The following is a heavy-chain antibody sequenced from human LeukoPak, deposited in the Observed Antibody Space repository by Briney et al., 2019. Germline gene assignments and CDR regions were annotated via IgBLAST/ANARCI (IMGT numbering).Heavy chain of an antibody. CDR3: ARGDPMAYCGGDCYLPALDAFDI. Sequence: ASMKVSCKASGYTFTSYAITWVRQAPGQGLEWLGWISAYNGNTNYAQRLQGRVTMTTDTSTSTAYMELRSLRSDDTAVYYCARGDPMAYCGGDCYLPALDAFDIWGQGTMVTVSS. V-gene: IGHV1-18*01. D-gene: IGHD2-21*02. CDR1: GYTFTSYA. CDR2: ISAYNGNT. J-gene: IGHJ3*02.